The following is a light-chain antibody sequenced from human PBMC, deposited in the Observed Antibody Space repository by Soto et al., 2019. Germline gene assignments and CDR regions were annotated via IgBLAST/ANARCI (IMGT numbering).Light chain of an antibody. V-gene: IGKV1-27*01. CDR1: QTISSW. CDR2: AAS. J-gene: IGKJ1*01. Sequence: DIQMTQSPSTLSGSVGDRVTITCRASQTISSWLAWYQQKPGKAPKLLIYAASTLQSGVPSRFSGSGSGTDFTLTISSLQPEDVATYYCQKYNSAPLTFGQGTTGDIK. CDR3: QKYNSAPLT.